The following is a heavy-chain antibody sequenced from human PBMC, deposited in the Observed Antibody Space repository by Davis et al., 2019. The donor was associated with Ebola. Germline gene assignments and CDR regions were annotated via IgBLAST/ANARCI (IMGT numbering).Heavy chain of an antibody. Sequence: GKSLKISCAVSGFAVSSNHMSWVRQAPGKGLEWVSVIYDHSTAYADSVRGRFIISRDKSNNTLYLEMNSLRVDDTAVYYCATTQWLREFDNWGQGTLVTVSS. J-gene: IGHJ4*02. D-gene: IGHD6-19*01. CDR2: IYDHST. CDR1: GFAVSSNH. V-gene: IGHV3-53*05. CDR3: ATTQWLREFDN.